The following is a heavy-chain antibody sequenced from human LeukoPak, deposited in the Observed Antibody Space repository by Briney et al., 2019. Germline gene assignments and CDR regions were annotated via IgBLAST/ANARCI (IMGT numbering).Heavy chain of an antibody. CDR2: IYWDDDK. CDR1: GYSLSTSGVG. CDR3: AHSPRSLLEWLPFDP. Sequence: SGPTLVNPTQTLTLTFTFSGYSLSTSGVGVGWIRQPPEKALEWLALIYWDDDKRYSPSLKSRLTITKDTSKNQVVLTMTNMDPVDTATYYCAHSPRSLLEWLPFDPWGQGTLVTVSS. J-gene: IGHJ5*02. V-gene: IGHV2-5*02. D-gene: IGHD3-3*01.